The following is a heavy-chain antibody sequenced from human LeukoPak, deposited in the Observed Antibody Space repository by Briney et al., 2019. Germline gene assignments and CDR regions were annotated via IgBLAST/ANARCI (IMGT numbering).Heavy chain of an antibody. J-gene: IGHJ4*02. CDR2: ISGRSSHV. V-gene: IGHV3-21*01. Sequence: GRSLRLSCSASGFSFSDYDMNWFRQAPGKGLEWISSISGRSSHVCYGDSVKGRFSISRDNAMNSVFLQMNSLGVDDTAVYYCGRAFPPLRTASAGDLWGQGTLVTVSS. CDR1: GFSFSDYD. CDR3: GRAFPPLRTASAGDL. D-gene: IGHD3-16*01.